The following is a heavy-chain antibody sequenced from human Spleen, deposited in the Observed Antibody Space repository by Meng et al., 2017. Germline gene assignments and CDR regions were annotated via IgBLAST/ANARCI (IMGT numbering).Heavy chain of an antibody. CDR3: AKGAGSSDFHRSSAPYFHH. CDR1: GFTFDDYA. D-gene: IGHD2-2*01. V-gene: IGHV3-9*01. CDR2: ISWNSAYI. Sequence: SMKISCAASGFTFDDYAMHWVRQVPGKGLEWVSGISWNSAYIAYADSVKGRFTISRDDAKNSLHLQMNSRRLEDTAFYYWAKGAGSSDFHRSSAPYFHHWGQGTLVTVSS. J-gene: IGHJ1*01.